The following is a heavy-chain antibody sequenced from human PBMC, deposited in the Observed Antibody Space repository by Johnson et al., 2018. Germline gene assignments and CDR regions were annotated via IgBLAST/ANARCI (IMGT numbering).Heavy chain of an antibody. V-gene: IGHV3-30*18. Sequence: QVQLVQSGGGVVQPGRSLRLSCAASGFTFSSYGMHWVRQAPGKGLEWVAVISYDGSNKNYADSVKCRFTISRDNSKNTLYLQMNSLRAEDTAVYYCAKDLLDAFDIWGQGTMVTVSS. CDR2: ISYDGSNK. D-gene: IGHD2-21*01. CDR3: AKDLLDAFDI. CDR1: GFTFSSYG. J-gene: IGHJ3*02.